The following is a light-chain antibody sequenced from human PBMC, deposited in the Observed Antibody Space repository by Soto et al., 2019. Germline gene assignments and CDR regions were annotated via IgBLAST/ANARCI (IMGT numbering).Light chain of an antibody. CDR2: KAS. V-gene: IGKV1-5*03. J-gene: IGKJ1*01. Sequence: DIQMTQSPSTLSASVGDRVTITCRAGQSIRDWLAWYQQKPGKAPKLLIYKASTLESGVPSRFSGSISGTEFTLTISSLQPDDFATYYCQQYRIYWTFGQGTKVESK. CDR1: QSIRDW. CDR3: QQYRIYWT.